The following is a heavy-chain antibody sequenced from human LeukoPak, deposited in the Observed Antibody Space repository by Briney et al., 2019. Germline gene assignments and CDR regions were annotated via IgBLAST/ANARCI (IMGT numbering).Heavy chain of an antibody. CDR3: ARVSRDYGDLDS. Sequence: GGSLRLSCAASGFTFHNHAMNWVRQAPGKGLEWVSSITYSSRYIYYADSVKGRFISSRDNTQNSLYLQMNSLRAEDTAVYYSARVSRDYGDLDSWGQGTLVTVSS. J-gene: IGHJ4*02. D-gene: IGHD4-17*01. CDR1: GFTFHNHA. V-gene: IGHV3-21*01. CDR2: ITYSSRYI.